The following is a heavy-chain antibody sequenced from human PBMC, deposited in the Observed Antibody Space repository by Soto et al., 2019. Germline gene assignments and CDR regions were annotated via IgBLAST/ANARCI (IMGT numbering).Heavy chain of an antibody. V-gene: IGHV4-34*01. CDR3: ARVPGIWQPLVPSYYLALDV. D-gene: IGHD6-13*01. CDR1: GGSFSGYY. CDR2: IHHSRGT. J-gene: IGHJ6*02. Sequence: PSETLSLTCAVYGGSFSGYYWSWIRQSRGRGLEWIGEIHHSRGTNYNPSLKSRVTISLDTSKNQFSLKMTSVTAADTALYYCARVPGIWQPLVPSYYLALDVWGQGTTVTVS.